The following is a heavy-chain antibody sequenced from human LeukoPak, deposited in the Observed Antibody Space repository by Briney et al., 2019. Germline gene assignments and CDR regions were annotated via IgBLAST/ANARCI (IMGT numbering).Heavy chain of an antibody. CDR1: GGSISSPTYI. Sequence: SETLSLTCTVSGGSISSPTYIWGWIRQSPGKGPEWIGTIYDSGSTFYNPSLKGRVIISVDTSKNQFSLKLSSVTAADTALYYCASSGVFIQYRGDYYYGMDVWGQGTRVTVSS. J-gene: IGHJ6*02. V-gene: IGHV4-39*01. D-gene: IGHD3-10*01. CDR3: ASSGVFIQYRGDYYYGMDV. CDR2: IYDSGST.